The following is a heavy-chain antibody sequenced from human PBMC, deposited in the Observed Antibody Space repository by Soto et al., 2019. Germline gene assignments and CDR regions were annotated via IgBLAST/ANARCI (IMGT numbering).Heavy chain of an antibody. V-gene: IGHV1-69*10. D-gene: IGHD3-10*01. CDR3: ARAGGYGSGSYYRSYYYYGMDV. CDR1: GGTFSSYA. J-gene: IGHJ6*02. CDR2: IIPILGIA. Sequence: KISCKASGGTFSSYAISWVRQAPGQGLEWMGGIIPILGIANYAQKFQGRVTITADKSTSTAYMELSSLRSEDTAVYYGARAGGYGSGSYYRSYYYYGMDVWGQGTTVTVSS.